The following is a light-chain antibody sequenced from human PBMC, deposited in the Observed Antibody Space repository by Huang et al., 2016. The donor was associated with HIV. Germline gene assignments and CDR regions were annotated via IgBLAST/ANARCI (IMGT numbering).Light chain of an antibody. CDR3: QQYNNWPPWT. CDR1: RSVSNQ. CDR2: GAS. J-gene: IGKJ1*01. Sequence: ETVMTQSPATLSVSPGERATLSCRASRSVSNQLAWYQQKPGQAPRLLIYGASTRATDSPARFSGSGSGTEFSLTISSLQAEDFAGYYCQQYNNWPPWTFGQGTKVEIK. V-gene: IGKV3-15*01.